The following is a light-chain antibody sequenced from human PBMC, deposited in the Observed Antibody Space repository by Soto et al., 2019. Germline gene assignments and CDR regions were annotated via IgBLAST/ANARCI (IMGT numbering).Light chain of an antibody. CDR1: SSDVGGYNY. V-gene: IGLV2-14*03. CDR3: SSYKSSSTISTYV. CDR2: DVS. Sequence: QSALTQPASVSGSPGQSITISCTGTSSDVGGYNYVSWYQHHPGKAPKLMIYDVSNRPSGVSNRFSGSKSGNTASLIISGLQAEDEADYYCSSYKSSSTISTYVFGTGTKVTVL. J-gene: IGLJ1*01.